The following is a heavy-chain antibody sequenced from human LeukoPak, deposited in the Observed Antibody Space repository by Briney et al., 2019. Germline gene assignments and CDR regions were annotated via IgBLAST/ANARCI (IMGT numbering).Heavy chain of an antibody. D-gene: IGHD3-22*01. Sequence: ASVKVSCKASGDTFSSYYMHWVRQAPGQGLEWMGIINPSGGSITYAQMFQGRVTMTGDMSTSTVYMELSSLRSEDTSVYYCARGRHYYESSDYYYEGDAFDVWGQGTMVTVSS. CDR3: ARGRHYYESSDYYYEGDAFDV. J-gene: IGHJ3*01. V-gene: IGHV1-46*01. CDR1: GDTFSSYY. CDR2: INPSGGSI.